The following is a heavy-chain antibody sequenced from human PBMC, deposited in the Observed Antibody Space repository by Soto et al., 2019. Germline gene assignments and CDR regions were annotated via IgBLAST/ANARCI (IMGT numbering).Heavy chain of an antibody. D-gene: IGHD2-21*01. CDR3: ARDDKGDWYYYYGMDV. J-gene: IGHJ6*02. V-gene: IGHV3-30-3*01. CDR1: GFTFSSYA. Sequence: QVQLVESGGGVVQPGRSLRLSCAASGFTFSSYAMHWVRQAPGKGLEWVAVISYDGSNKYYADSVKGRFTISRDNSKNTLYLQMNSLRAEDTAVYYCARDDKGDWYYYYGMDVWGQGTTVTVSS. CDR2: ISYDGSNK.